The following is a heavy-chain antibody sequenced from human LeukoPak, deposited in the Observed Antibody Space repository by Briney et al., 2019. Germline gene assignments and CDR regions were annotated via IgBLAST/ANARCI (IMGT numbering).Heavy chain of an antibody. D-gene: IGHD6-19*01. CDR1: GYTFTSYG. J-gene: IGHJ4*02. Sequence: ASVKVSCKASGYTFTSYGISWVRQAPGQGLEWMGWISAYNGNTNYAQKLQGRVTMTTDTSTSTAYMGLRSLRSDDTAVYYCARDRTLAGPLGYWGQGTLVTVSS. V-gene: IGHV1-18*01. CDR3: ARDRTLAGPLGY. CDR2: ISAYNGNT.